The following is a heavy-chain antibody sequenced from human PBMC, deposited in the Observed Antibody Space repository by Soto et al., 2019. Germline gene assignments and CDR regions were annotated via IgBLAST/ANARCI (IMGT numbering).Heavy chain of an antibody. V-gene: IGHV3-73*01. CDR1: GFTFSGSA. J-gene: IGHJ4*02. CDR2: IRSKANSYAT. Sequence: GGSLRLSCAASGFTFSGSAMHWVRQASGKGLEWVGRIRSKANSYATAYAASVKGRFTISRDDSKNTAYLQMNSLKTEDTAVYYCTSPNIYYYDSSGYFPLWGQGTLVTVSS. D-gene: IGHD3-22*01. CDR3: TSPNIYYYDSSGYFPL.